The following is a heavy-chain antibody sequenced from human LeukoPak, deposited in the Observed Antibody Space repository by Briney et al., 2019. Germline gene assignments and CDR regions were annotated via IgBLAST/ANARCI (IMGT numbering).Heavy chain of an antibody. CDR1: GFSFRNYG. V-gene: IGHV3-30*18. Sequence: GGSLRLSCAASGFSFRNYGMHWVRQAPGKGLEWVAVISYAGSNIAYADSVKGRFTISRDNSKNTLYLQMSSLRPEDTAVYHCAKEWPWENYYYGMNVWGQGTTVTVSS. D-gene: IGHD1-26*01. CDR3: AKEWPWENYYYGMNV. CDR2: ISYAGSNI. J-gene: IGHJ6*02.